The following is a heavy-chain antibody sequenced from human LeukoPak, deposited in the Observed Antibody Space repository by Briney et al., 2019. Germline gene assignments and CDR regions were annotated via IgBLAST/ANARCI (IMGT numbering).Heavy chain of an antibody. CDR3: ARRPYYGDYGYFDL. Sequence: SETLSLTCTVSGGSISSSSYYWGWIRQPPGKGLEWIGSIYYSGSTYYNPSLKSRVTIPVDTSKNQFSLKLSSVTAADTAVYYCARRPYYGDYGYFDLWGRGTLVTVSS. J-gene: IGHJ2*01. CDR2: IYYSGST. V-gene: IGHV4-39*01. D-gene: IGHD4-17*01. CDR1: GGSISSSSYY.